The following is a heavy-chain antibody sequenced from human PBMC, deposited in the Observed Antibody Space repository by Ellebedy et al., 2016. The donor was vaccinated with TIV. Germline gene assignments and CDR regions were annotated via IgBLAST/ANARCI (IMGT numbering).Heavy chain of an antibody. CDR3: ARLVSIRTHWFDS. CDR2: IYTGDSNI. V-gene: IGHV5-51*01. D-gene: IGHD2-2*01. Sequence: GESLKISCKGSGDSFPKYWIAGERQMPGKGLEWMGHIYTGDSNIRYSPSFQVQVTISADTSISATYLQWSSLKASDTAMYYCARLVSIRTHWFDSWGQGTLVTVSS. J-gene: IGHJ5*01. CDR1: GDSFPKYW.